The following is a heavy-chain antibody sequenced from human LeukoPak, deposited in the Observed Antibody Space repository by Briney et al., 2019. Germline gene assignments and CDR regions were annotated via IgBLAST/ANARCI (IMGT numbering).Heavy chain of an antibody. J-gene: IGHJ6*02. CDR3: ARSVAGNTISGVVISMDV. D-gene: IGHD3-3*01. CDR2: IYYSGST. Sequence: SETLSLTCTVSGGSISSYYWSWIRQPPGKGLEWIGYIYYSGSTNYNPSLKSRVTISVDTSRNQFSLKLSSVTAADTAVYYCARSVAGNTISGVVISMDVWGQGTTVTVSS. V-gene: IGHV4-59*01. CDR1: GGSISSYY.